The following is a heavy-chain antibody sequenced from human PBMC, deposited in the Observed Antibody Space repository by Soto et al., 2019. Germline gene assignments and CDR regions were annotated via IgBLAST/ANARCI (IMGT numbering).Heavy chain of an antibody. CDR3: ARDFDYGGTSTTSDR. V-gene: IGHV5-51*01. Sequence: GESLKISCEDSGYSFNTYWISWVRRMHGKGLEWMGIIYPGDSRTPYSPSFQGQVIISADNSISTVYLQWISLKASDTAMYYFARDFDYGGTSTTSDRWAQETMLTGSS. D-gene: IGHD3-9*01. J-gene: IGHJ3*02. CDR2: IYPGDSRT. CDR1: GYSFNTYW.